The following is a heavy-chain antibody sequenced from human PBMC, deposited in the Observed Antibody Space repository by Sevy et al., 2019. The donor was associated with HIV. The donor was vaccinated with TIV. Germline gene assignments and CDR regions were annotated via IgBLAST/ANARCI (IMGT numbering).Heavy chain of an antibody. CDR2: ISFSSNYI. CDR1: GFTFSTYT. J-gene: IGHJ4*02. Sequence: GGSLRLSCAASGFTFSTYTMNWVRQAPGKALQWVSSISFSSNYIFFADSMKGRFTISRDNAKNSLYLQMNSLRAEDTAVYYCASGHSSSWPYFDYWGQGTLVTVSS. D-gene: IGHD6-13*01. CDR3: ASGHSSSWPYFDY. V-gene: IGHV3-21*01.